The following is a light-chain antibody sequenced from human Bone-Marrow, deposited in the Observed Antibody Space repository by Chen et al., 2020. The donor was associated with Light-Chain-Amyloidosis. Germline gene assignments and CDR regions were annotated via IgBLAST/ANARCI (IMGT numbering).Light chain of an antibody. Sequence: SFELTQPPSVSVSPGQTASITCSGDKLGDTFACWYQQKSGQSPVLVIYQDGKRPSGIPERFSGSKSGSTATLTISGTQPMDEADYYCQAGDSSTGVFGTGTKVTVL. V-gene: IGLV3-1*01. CDR3: QAGDSSTGV. CDR1: KLGDTF. J-gene: IGLJ1*01. CDR2: QDG.